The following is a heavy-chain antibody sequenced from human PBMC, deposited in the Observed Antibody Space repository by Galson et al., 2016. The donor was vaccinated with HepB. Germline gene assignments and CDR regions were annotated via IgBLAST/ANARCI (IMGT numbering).Heavy chain of an antibody. CDR1: GDSVSSKSAA. CDR3: ARGTAVGGSTLDAFDI. J-gene: IGHJ3*02. Sequence: CAISGDSVSSKSAAWNWIRQSPSRGLEWLGRTYYRSKWYDDYEVSVKGRITINPDTSKNQFSLQLNSVTPVDTAVYFCARGTAVGGSTLDAFDIWGQGTMVTVSS. D-gene: IGHD6-19*01. CDR2: TYYRSKWYD. V-gene: IGHV6-1*01.